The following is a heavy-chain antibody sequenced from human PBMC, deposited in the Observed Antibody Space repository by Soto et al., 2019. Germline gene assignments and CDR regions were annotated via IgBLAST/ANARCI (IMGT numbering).Heavy chain of an antibody. V-gene: IGHV4-34*01. CDR2: INHSGST. CDR3: ARGNPELLWFATYYYYGMDV. J-gene: IGHJ6*02. D-gene: IGHD3-10*01. Sequence: QVQLQQWGAGLLKPSETLSLTCAVYGGSFSGYYWSWIRQPPGKGLEWTGEINHSGSTNYNPSLKSRVTILVATTKKQFSLQLSSATAAAAAVYYCARGNPELLWFATYYYYGMDVWGQGTTVTVSS. CDR1: GGSFSGYY.